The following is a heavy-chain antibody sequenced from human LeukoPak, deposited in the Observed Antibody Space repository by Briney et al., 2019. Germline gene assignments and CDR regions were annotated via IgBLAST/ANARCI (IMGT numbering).Heavy chain of an antibody. Sequence: GASVKVSCKASGYSFADYHIHWVRQAPGQGLEWMGIINPRGGSTTYAQKFQGRVTMTRDSSANTVSMEVNSLRSDDTAMYYCGRDRFTWGSHHFPEHWGQGTPVTVSS. V-gene: IGHV1-46*01. CDR3: GRDRFTWGSHHFPEH. J-gene: IGHJ1*01. CDR2: INPRGGST. CDR1: GYSFADYH. D-gene: IGHD3-16*01.